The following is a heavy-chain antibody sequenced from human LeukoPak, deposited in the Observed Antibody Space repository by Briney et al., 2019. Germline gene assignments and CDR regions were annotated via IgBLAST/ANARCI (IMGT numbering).Heavy chain of an antibody. CDR3: ARGASGSYSYYFHY. D-gene: IGHD1-26*01. V-gene: IGHV1-8*03. CDR2: MNPNSGNT. CDR1: GYTFTSYD. Sequence: ASVKVSCKASGYTFTSYDINWVRQATGQGLEWMGWMNPNSGNTGYAQKFQGRVTITRNTSISTAYMELSSLRSEDTAVYYCARGASGSYSYYFHYWGQGTLVTVSS. J-gene: IGHJ4*02.